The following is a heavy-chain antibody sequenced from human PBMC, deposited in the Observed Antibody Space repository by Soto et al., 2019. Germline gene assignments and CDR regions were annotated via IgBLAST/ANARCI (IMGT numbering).Heavy chain of an antibody. J-gene: IGHJ4*02. CDR2: IYYRGST. V-gene: IGHV4-31*03. Sequence: PSETLSLTCTVSGRSISSGGYYWSWIRQHPGKGLEWIGYIYYRGSTYYNPSLKSRVTISVATSKNKFSLKLSSVTAADTAVYYCARGVTMVRGVIHTTYFGDWGQGTRVTVSS. CDR1: GRSISSGGYY. CDR3: ARGVTMVRGVIHTTYFGD. D-gene: IGHD3-10*01.